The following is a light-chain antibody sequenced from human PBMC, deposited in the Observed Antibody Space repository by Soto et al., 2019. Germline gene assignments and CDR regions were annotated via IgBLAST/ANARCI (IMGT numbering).Light chain of an antibody. CDR2: DVN. CDR1: SSDVGGYNY. CDR3: TSYTTTSTVI. J-gene: IGLJ2*01. Sequence: QSVLTQPASVSGSPGQSITISWTGTSSDVGGYNYVSWYQQHPGKAPKLLIYDVNNRPSGVSNRFSGSKSGNTASLTISGLQAEDEADYYCTSYTTTSTVIFGGGTKLTVL. V-gene: IGLV2-14*03.